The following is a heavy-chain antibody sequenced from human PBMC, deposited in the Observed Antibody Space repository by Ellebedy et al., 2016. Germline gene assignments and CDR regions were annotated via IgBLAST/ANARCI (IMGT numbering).Heavy chain of an antibody. Sequence: GGSLRLXXAASGFIFDDYAMHWVRQAPGGGLEWVSVISWNSGSIVYVDSVRGRFTISRDNAKNSLSLQMNSLRAEDTAVYYCARGLNVGFCTSSSCNPNWFDPWGQGTLVAVSS. J-gene: IGHJ5*02. V-gene: IGHV3-9*01. CDR3: ARGLNVGFCTSSSCNPNWFDP. CDR2: ISWNSGSI. D-gene: IGHD2-8*01. CDR1: GFIFDDYA.